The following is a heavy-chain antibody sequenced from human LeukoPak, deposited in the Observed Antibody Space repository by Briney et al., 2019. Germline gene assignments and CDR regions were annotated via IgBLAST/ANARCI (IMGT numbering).Heavy chain of an antibody. CDR2: ISGSGGST. J-gene: IGHJ3*02. CDR1: GGSFSGYY. CDR3: AKGGRYYDFWSGYWALDAFDI. Sequence: LPSETLSLTCAVYGGSFSGYYWSWVRQAPGKGLEWVSAISGSGGSTYYADSVKGRFTISRDNSKNTLYLQMNSLRAEDTAVYYCAKGGRYYDFWSGYWALDAFDIWGQGTMVTVSS. D-gene: IGHD3-3*01. V-gene: IGHV3-23*01.